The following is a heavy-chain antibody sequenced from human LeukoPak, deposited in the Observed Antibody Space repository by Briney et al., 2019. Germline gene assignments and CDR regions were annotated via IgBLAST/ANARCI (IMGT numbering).Heavy chain of an antibody. V-gene: IGHV3-23*01. CDR3: ARIGSAAFTDY. D-gene: IGHD3-3*02. CDR2: ISDSGGAI. Sequence: GGSLRLSCAASGFTFSSYWMSWVRQAPGKGLEWVSAISDSGGAIYYADSVKGRFTMSRDNSKNSLFLHMNSLRAEDTAVYYCARIGSAAFTDYWGQGTLVTVSS. J-gene: IGHJ4*02. CDR1: GFTFSSYW.